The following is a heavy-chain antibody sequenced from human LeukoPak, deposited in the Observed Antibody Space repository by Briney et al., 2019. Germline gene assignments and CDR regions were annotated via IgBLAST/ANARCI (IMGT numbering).Heavy chain of an antibody. Sequence: GGSLRLSCSASGFTFSSYAMHRVRQAPGKGLEYVSAISSNGGSTYYADSVKGRFTISRDNSKNTLYLQMNSLRAEDTAVYYCASSDSSPDAFDIWGQGTMVTVSS. CDR2: ISSNGGST. J-gene: IGHJ3*02. D-gene: IGHD3-22*01. CDR3: ASSDSSPDAFDI. V-gene: IGHV3-64*04. CDR1: GFTFSSYA.